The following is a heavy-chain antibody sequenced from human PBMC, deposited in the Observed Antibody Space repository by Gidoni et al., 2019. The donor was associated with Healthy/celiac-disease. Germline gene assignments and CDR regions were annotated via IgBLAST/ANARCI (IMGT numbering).Heavy chain of an antibody. CDR2: IYHSGST. V-gene: IGHV4-4*02. Sequence: VRQPPGKGLEWIGEIYHSGSTNYNPSLKSRVTISVDKSKNQFSLKLSSVTAADTAVYYCARDGYGSGSLPGGMDVWGQGTTVTVSS. J-gene: IGHJ6*02. CDR3: ARDGYGSGSLPGGMDV. D-gene: IGHD3-10*01.